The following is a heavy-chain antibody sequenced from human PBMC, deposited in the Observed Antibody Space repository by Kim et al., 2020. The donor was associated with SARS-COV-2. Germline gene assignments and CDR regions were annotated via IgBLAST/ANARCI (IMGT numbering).Heavy chain of an antibody. V-gene: IGHV3-23*01. D-gene: IGHD2-2*01. J-gene: IGHJ2*01. CDR2: ISGSGGST. Sequence: GGSLRLSCAASGFTFSSYAMSWVRQAPGKGLEWVSAISGSGGSTYYADSVKGRFTISRDNSKNTLYLQMNSLRAEDTAVYYCAKASCSSTSCYWYFDLWGRGTLVTVSS. CDR1: GFTFSSYA. CDR3: AKASCSSTSCYWYFDL.